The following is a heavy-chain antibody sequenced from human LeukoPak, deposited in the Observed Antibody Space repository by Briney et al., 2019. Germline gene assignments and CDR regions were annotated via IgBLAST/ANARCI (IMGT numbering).Heavy chain of an antibody. CDR3: ARGYYYDTSGYYPPGPMDF. D-gene: IGHD3-22*01. V-gene: IGHV3-23*01. Sequence: QPGGSLRLSCAASGFTFSSYAMSWVRQAPGKGLEWVSAISGSGGSTYYADSVKGRFTISRDNSKNTLYLQMNSLRAEDTALYYCARGYYYDTSGYYPPGPMDFWGQGTTVTVSS. J-gene: IGHJ6*02. CDR1: GFTFSSYA. CDR2: ISGSGGST.